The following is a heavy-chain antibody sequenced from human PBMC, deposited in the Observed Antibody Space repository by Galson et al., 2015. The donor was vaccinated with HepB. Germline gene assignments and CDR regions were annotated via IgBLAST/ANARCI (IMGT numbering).Heavy chain of an antibody. CDR2: VNSDGTTT. Sequence: SLRLSCAASGFTFRSCWMHWVRQSPGKGLVWVSRVNSDGTTTNYTESVKGRFTISRDNAKNTLYLQMNSLRADDTAVYYCVRGIDSDSGAWSWGQGTLVTVSS. V-gene: IGHV3-74*01. J-gene: IGHJ5*02. CDR1: GFTFRSCW. D-gene: IGHD4-11*01. CDR3: VRGIDSDSGAWS.